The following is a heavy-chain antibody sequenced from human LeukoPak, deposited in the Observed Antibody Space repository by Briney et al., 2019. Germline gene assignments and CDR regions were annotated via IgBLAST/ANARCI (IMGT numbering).Heavy chain of an antibody. J-gene: IGHJ4*02. V-gene: IGHV4-34*01. CDR3: ARGRMETHSYYDFWSGYRPLYFDY. Sequence: SSETLSLTCAVYGGSFSGYYWSWIRQPPGRGLEWIGEINHSGSTNYNPSLKSLVTISVYTSKNQSSLKLSSVTAADTAVYYCARGRMETHSYYDFWSGYRPLYFDYWGQGNLVTVSS. CDR1: GGSFSGYY. D-gene: IGHD3-3*01. CDR2: INHSGST.